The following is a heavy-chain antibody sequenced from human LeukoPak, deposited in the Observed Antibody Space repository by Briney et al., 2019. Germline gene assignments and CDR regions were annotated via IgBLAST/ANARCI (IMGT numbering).Heavy chain of an antibody. CDR3: ARETLYSSSWYIFDY. D-gene: IGHD6-13*01. CDR1: GGSFSGYY. Sequence: PSETLSLTCAVYGGSFSGYYWSWIRQPPGKGLEWIGEINHSGSTNYNPSLKSRVTISVDTSKNQFSLKLSSVTAADTAVYYCARETLYSSSWYIFDYWGQGTLVTVSS. CDR2: INHSGST. V-gene: IGHV4-34*01. J-gene: IGHJ4*02.